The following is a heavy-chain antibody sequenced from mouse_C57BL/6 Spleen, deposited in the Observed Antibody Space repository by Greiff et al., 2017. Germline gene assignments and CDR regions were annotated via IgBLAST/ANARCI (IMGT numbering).Heavy chain of an antibody. CDR1: GYTFTDYD. Sequence: QVQLKESGAELVRPGASVTLSCKASGYTFTDYDMHWVKQTPVHGLEWIGAIDPETGGTAYNQKLKGKAILTADNYSSTAYMELRRLTSEDSAVYYCTRCRERWGDYWGQGTTLTVSS. CDR2: IDPETGGT. D-gene: IGHD4-1*01. J-gene: IGHJ2*01. V-gene: IGHV1-15*01. CDR3: TRCRERWGDY.